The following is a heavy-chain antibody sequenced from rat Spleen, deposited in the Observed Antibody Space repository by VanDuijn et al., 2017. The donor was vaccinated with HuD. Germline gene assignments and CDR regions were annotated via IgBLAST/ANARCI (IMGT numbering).Heavy chain of an antibody. CDR2: VSSGGDS. J-gene: IGHJ3*01. D-gene: IGHD1-4*01. Sequence: QVQLKESGPGLVQPSQTLSLTCTVSGFSLTSNGISWVRQPPGKGLEWIAAVSSGGDSYYNSALKSRLSISRDTSKSQVFLKMNSLHTEDTAMYFCARSYPGMGVMDAWGQGTLVTVSS. CDR1: GFSLTSNG. CDR3: ARSYPGMGVMDA. V-gene: IGHV2S12*01.